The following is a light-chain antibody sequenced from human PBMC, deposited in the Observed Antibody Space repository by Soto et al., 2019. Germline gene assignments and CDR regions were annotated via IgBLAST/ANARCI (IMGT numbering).Light chain of an antibody. CDR3: SSYTSSSTVV. J-gene: IGLJ2*01. CDR1: SSDIGDYDY. CDR2: DVT. Sequence: QSALTQPASVSGSPGQSITISCTGPSSDIGDYDYVSWYQHLPGKAPKLLIFDVTHRPSGVSDRFSGSKSGNMASLTISGVRPEDEADYYCSSYTSSSTVVFGGGTKLTVL. V-gene: IGLV2-14*01.